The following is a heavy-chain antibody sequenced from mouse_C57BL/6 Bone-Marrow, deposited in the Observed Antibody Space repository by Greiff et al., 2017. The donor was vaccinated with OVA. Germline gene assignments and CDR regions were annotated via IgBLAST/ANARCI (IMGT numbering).Heavy chain of an antibody. Sequence: VKLQQPGTELVRPGSSVKLSCKASGYTFTSYWMHWVKQRPIQGLEWIGNIDPSDSETHYNQKFKDKATLTVDKSSSTAYMQLSSLTSEDSAVYYCAREGYDWYFDVWGTGTTVTVSS. D-gene: IGHD2-2*01. CDR3: AREGYDWYFDV. J-gene: IGHJ1*03. CDR2: IDPSDSET. CDR1: GYTFTSYW. V-gene: IGHV1-52*01.